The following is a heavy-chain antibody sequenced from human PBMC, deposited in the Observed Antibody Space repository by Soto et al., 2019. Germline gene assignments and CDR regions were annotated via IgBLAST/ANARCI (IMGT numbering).Heavy chain of an antibody. CDR1: GDTFSGYP. CDR2: IIPVFGTT. D-gene: IGHD3-10*01. J-gene: IGHJ4*02. CDR3: ARDGGFGELKY. V-gene: IGHV1-69*18. Sequence: QVQLVQSGAELKKPGSSVKVSCKASGDTFSGYPINWVRQAPGEGLEWMGRIIPVFGTTNDAQRFEGRVPFTADESTNTAYMDLRGLLSEDTAVYYCARDGGFGELKYWGPGTLVTVSS.